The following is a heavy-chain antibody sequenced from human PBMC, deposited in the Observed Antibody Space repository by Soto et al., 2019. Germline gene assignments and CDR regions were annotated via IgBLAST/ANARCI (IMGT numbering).Heavy chain of an antibody. CDR2: IYYSGST. CDR1: GGSVSSGSYY. CDR3: AREVSSTWFYFNY. Sequence: SETLSLTCIVSGGSVSSGSYYWSWIRQPPGKGLEWIGYIYYSGSTNHNPSLKSRVNISVDTSKNQFSLKLSSVTAADTAVYYCAREVSSTWFYFNYWGQGALVTVSS. V-gene: IGHV4-61*01. J-gene: IGHJ4*02. D-gene: IGHD6-13*01.